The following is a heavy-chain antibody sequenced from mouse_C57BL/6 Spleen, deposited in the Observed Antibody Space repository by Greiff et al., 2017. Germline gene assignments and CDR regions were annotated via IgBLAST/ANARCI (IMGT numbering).Heavy chain of an antibody. CDR2: IDPNSGGT. J-gene: IGHJ4*01. V-gene: IGHV1-72*01. CDR3: ARRSWDYAMDY. Sequence: QVQLQQPGAELVQPGASVKLSCKASGYTFTSYWMHWVKQRPGRGLEWIGRIDPNSGGTKYNEEFKSKATLTVDKPSSTAYMQLSSLTSEDSAVYYCARRSWDYAMDYWGQGTSVTVSS. D-gene: IGHD4-1*01. CDR1: GYTFTSYW.